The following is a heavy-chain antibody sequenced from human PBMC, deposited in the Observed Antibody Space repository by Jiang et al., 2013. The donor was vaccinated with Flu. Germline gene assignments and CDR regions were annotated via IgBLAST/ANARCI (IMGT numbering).Heavy chain of an antibody. CDR1: GGSVSSSSYY. J-gene: IGHJ6*02. D-gene: IGHD5-18*01. CDR2: IYYTGTT. V-gene: IGHV4-39*07. CDR3: ARPNSYANYAMDV. Sequence: GPGLVKPSETLSLTCTVSGGSVSSSSYYWAWIRQTPGKGLEWIGSIYYTGTTYYNPSLKSRVTISADMSKNHFSLKLNSVTAADTGVYYCARPNSYANYAMDVWGQ.